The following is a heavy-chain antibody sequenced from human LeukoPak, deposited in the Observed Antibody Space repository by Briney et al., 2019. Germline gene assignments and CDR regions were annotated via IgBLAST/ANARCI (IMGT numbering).Heavy chain of an antibody. V-gene: IGHV3-23*01. D-gene: IGHD1-26*01. CDR1: GFTFSSYA. CDR2: ISDSGDIT. J-gene: IGHJ3*02. CDR3: AKDRRGGSYYAATLDI. Sequence: GGSLGLSCAASGFTFSSYAMSWVRQAPGKGLEWVSGISDSGDITYYADSVKGRFTISRDNSKNALYVQMNSLRVEDTAVYFCAKDRRGGSYYAATLDIWGPGTMVTVSS.